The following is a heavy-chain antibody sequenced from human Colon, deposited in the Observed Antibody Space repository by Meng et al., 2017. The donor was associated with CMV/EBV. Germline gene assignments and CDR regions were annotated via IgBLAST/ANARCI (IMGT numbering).Heavy chain of an antibody. J-gene: IGHJ5*02. Sequence: QGQLKQCVPGLLKPSGPRSLICPVFGVSISSDNWWTWVRQPPGKGLEWIGEIYHSGTTNYNPSLKSRVTISVDKSKNQVSLNLSSVTAADTAVYFCAKIPLGYSLSPLVGLDPWGQGTLVTVSS. D-gene: IGHD5-18*01. CDR2: IYHSGTT. V-gene: IGHV4-4*02. CDR1: GVSISSDNW. CDR3: AKIPLGYSLSPLVGLDP.